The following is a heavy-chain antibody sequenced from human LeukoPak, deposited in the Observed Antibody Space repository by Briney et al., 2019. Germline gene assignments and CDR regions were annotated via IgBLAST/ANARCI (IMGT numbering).Heavy chain of an antibody. D-gene: IGHD6-13*01. Sequence: GGSLRLSCAASGFTFSRYWMHWVRQAPGKGLEWVSVIYSGGSTYYADSVKGRFTISRDNSKNTLNLQMNSLRAEDTAVYYCARDPIAAADDALDIWGQGTMVTVSS. CDR3: ARDPIAAADDALDI. V-gene: IGHV3-66*01. CDR1: GFTFSRYW. J-gene: IGHJ3*02. CDR2: IYSGGST.